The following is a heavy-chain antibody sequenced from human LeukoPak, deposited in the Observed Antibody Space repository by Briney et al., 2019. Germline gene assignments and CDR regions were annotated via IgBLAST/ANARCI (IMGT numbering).Heavy chain of an antibody. J-gene: IGHJ3*02. D-gene: IGHD3-10*01. CDR1: GGSTSSYY. Sequence: ETLSLTCTVSGGSTSSYYWSWIRQAPGKGLEWIGYIYYSGSTNYNPSLKSRVTISVDTSKNQLSLKLSSVTAADTAVYYCARLHRGDDAFDIWGQGTMVTVSS. CDR2: IYYSGST. V-gene: IGHV4-59*08. CDR3: ARLHRGDDAFDI.